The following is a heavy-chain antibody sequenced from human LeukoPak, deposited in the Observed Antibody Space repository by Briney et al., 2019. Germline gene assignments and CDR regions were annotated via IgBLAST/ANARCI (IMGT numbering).Heavy chain of an antibody. CDR3: AAGTAADY. D-gene: IGHD6-13*01. CDR2: IKEDGSEK. Sequence: GGSLRLSCGASGFTFSSYWMSWVRQVPGKGLEWVAKIKEDGSEKYYVDSVEGRFTISRDNAKNSLCLQMNSLRAEDTAVYYCAAGTAADYWGQGTLVTVSS. J-gene: IGHJ4*02. V-gene: IGHV3-7*02. CDR1: GFTFSSYW.